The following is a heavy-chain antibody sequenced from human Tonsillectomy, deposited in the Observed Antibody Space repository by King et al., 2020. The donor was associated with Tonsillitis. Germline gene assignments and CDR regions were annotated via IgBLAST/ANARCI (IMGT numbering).Heavy chain of an antibody. V-gene: IGHV1-69*01. J-gene: IGHJ6*02. CDR1: GGTFSNYT. CDR3: ARDQGYSYGYYYYYGMDV. D-gene: IGHD5-18*01. Sequence: QLVQSGAEVKKPGSSVKVSCQASGGTFSNYTITWVRQAPGQGLEWMGGIIPIFGTTNYAQKLQGRVTITADESTTTAYMELTSLRSEDTAVYYCARDQGYSYGYYYYYGMDVWGQGTTVTVSS. CDR2: IIPIFGTT.